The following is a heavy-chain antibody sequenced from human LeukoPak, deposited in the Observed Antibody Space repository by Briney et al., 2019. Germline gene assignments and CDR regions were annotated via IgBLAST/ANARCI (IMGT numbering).Heavy chain of an antibody. CDR3: ARAGLLWFGELFSAFDI. CDR2: ISYDGSNK. J-gene: IGHJ3*02. CDR1: GVTFSSYA. Sequence: GRSLRLSCAASGVTFSSYAMHWVRQAPGKGLEWVAVISYDGSNKYYADSVKGRFTIPRDNSKNTLYLQMNSLRAEDTAVYYCARAGLLWFGELFSAFDIWGQGTMVTVSS. V-gene: IGHV3-30*04. D-gene: IGHD3-10*01.